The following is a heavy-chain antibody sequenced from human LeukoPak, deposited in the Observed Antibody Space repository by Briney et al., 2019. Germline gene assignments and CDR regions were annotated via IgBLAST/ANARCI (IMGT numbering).Heavy chain of an antibody. V-gene: IGHV1-8*01. CDR2: MNPNSGNT. D-gene: IGHD2-21*02. J-gene: IGHJ5*02. Sequence: ASVKVSCKASGYTFTSYDINWVRQATGQGLEWMGWMNPNSGNTGYAQKFQGRVTMTRNTSISTAYMELSSLRSEDTAVYYCARDRSYCGGDCYNWFDPWGQGTLVTVSS. CDR3: ARDRSYCGGDCYNWFDP. CDR1: GYTFTSYD.